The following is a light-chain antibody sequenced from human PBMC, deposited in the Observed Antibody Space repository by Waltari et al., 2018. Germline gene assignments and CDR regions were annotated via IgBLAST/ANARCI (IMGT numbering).Light chain of an antibody. CDR1: QSIGRS. CDR3: QKYERLPAT. Sequence: EIVLTPSPGTLSLSLGARATLSCRASQSIGRSVVWYQQRPGQAPRLLIYDISRRATGIPDRFSGSGYGTDFSLTISRLEPEDFAVYYCQKYERLPATFGQGTTVEIK. CDR2: DIS. V-gene: IGKV3-20*01. J-gene: IGKJ1*01.